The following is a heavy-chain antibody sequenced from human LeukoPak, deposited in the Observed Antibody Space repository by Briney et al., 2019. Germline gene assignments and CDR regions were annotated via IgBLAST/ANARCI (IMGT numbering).Heavy chain of an antibody. V-gene: IGHV1-2*02. CDR1: GYTFTGYY. J-gene: IGHJ4*02. Sequence: ASVKVSCKASGYTFTGYYMHWVRQAPGQGLEWMGWINPNSGGTNYAQKFQGRVTMTRDTSISTAYMELSRLRSDDTAVYYCARGVARSYKFHFSYYFDYWGQGTLVTVSS. CDR3: ARGVARSYKFHFSYYFDY. D-gene: IGHD1-14*01. CDR2: INPNSGGT.